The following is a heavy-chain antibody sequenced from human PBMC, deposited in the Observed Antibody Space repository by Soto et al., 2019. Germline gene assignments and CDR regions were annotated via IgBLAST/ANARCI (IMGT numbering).Heavy chain of an antibody. V-gene: IGHV1-69*06. CDR1: GGTFSSYA. CDR2: IIPIFGTA. CDR3: ARQFTAGYYYYYYGMDV. J-gene: IGHJ6*02. Sequence: QVPLVQSGAEVKKPGSSVKVSCKASGGTFSSYAISWVRQAPGQGLEWMGGIIPIFGTANYAQKFQGRVTITADKSTSTAYMELSSLRSEDTAVYYCARQFTAGYYYYYYGMDVWGQGTTVTVSS. D-gene: IGHD2-15*01.